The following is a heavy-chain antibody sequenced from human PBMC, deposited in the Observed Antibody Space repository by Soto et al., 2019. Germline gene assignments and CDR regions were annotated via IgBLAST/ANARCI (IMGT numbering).Heavy chain of an antibody. J-gene: IGHJ4*02. CDR2: IYHSGST. CDR1: SSPINSRYY. V-gene: IGHV4-38-2*02. D-gene: IGHD6-19*01. Sequence: SETLSLTCTVSSSPINSRYYWGWIRQTPGKGLEWVASIYHSGSTHYNPSLKSRATISVDTSNNQFSLRLSSVTAADTAIYYCERNTSGRNFDYWGQGTQVTVSS. CDR3: ERNTSGRNFDY.